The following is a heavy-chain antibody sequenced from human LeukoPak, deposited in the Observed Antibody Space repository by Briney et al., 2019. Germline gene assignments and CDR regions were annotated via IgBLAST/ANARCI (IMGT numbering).Heavy chain of an antibody. Sequence: SETLSLTCAVYGGSFSGYYWSWIRQPPGKGLEWIGEINHSGSTNYNPSLKSRVTISVDTSKNQFSLKLSSVTAADTAVYYCASSSWHKDKTFDYWGQGTLVTVSS. J-gene: IGHJ4*02. CDR1: GGSFSGYY. V-gene: IGHV4-34*01. CDR2: INHSGST. CDR3: ASSSWHKDKTFDY. D-gene: IGHD6-13*01.